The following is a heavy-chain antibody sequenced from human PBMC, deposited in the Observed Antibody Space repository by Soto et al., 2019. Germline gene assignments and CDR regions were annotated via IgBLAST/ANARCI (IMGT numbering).Heavy chain of an antibody. Sequence: SETLSLTCAVYGGSFSGYYWSWIRQPPGKGLEWMGEINHSGSTNYNPSLKSRVTISVDTSKNQFSLKLSSVTAADTAVYYCARAALFGELFYFDYWGQGTLVTVSS. CDR3: ARAALFGELFYFDY. D-gene: IGHD3-10*02. CDR1: GGSFSGYY. J-gene: IGHJ4*02. CDR2: INHSGST. V-gene: IGHV4-34*01.